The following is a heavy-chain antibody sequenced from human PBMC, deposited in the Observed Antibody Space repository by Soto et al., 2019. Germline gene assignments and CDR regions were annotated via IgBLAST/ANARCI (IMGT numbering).Heavy chain of an antibody. Sequence: QVQLVQSGADVKKPGASVKVSCKASGYAFTAYYIHWVRQAPGQGLEWMGWINPNDGGTNYAQNFQGRVTMTSDTSITTAYMELRLLTSDDTAVYFCARDSYSGSYVHWGQGTLVTVSS. CDR2: INPNDGGT. CDR1: GYAFTAYY. D-gene: IGHD1-26*01. V-gene: IGHV1-2*02. CDR3: ARDSYSGSYVH. J-gene: IGHJ4*02.